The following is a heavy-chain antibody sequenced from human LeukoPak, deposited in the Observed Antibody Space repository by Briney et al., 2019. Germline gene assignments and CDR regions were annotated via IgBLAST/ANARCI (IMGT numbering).Heavy chain of an antibody. D-gene: IGHD1-1*01. CDR1: GFIFRDYG. Sequence: GGSLRLSCAVSGFIFRDYGFHWVRQAPGKGLEWVAGTSVDGSIKQYADSVKGRFTISRDDAKNTLYLQMNILKSEDTGVYYRARWGGTSPYYFDHWGQGTLVPVSS. J-gene: IGHJ4*02. CDR3: ARWGGTSPYYFDH. CDR2: TSVDGSIK. V-gene: IGHV3-33*01.